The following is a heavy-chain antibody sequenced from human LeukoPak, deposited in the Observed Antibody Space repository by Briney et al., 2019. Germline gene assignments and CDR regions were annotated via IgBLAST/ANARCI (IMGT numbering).Heavy chain of an antibody. CDR2: TNQDGSRE. J-gene: IGHJ5*02. V-gene: IGHV3-7*01. CDR3: ARDSGWTFGP. Sequence: GGSLRLSCTASGFTFGSHWMIWVRQAPGKGLEWVANTNQDGSREKYADSVRGRFTVSRDNAKNSVYLQMNSLGVEDTAIYYCARDSGWTFGPWGQGTLVTVSS. CDR1: GFTFGSHW. D-gene: IGHD6-19*01.